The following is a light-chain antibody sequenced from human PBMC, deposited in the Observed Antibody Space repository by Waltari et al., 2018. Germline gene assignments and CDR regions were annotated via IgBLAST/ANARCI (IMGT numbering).Light chain of an antibody. Sequence: DIQLTQFPSSLSASVGDRVTITCRASQTNSRYLNWYQQKPGKAPNLLIYAASSLQSGVPSRFSGSGSGRDFTLIITSLQPEDFATYYCQQSYSFTRTFGQGTKVEIK. J-gene: IGKJ1*01. CDR3: QQSYSFTRT. CDR1: QTNSRY. CDR2: AAS. V-gene: IGKV1-39*01.